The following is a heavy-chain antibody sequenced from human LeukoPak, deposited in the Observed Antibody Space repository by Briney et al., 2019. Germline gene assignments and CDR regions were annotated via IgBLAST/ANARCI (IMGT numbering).Heavy chain of an antibody. D-gene: IGHD6-6*01. CDR1: GFTFSSYA. CDR2: ISGSGGST. J-gene: IGHJ4*02. Sequence: GGSLRLSCAASGFTFSSYAMSWVRQAPGKGLEWASAISGSGGSTYYADSVKGRFTISRDNSKNTLYLQMNSLRAEDTAVYYCAKDLRAARPSRQSDYWGQGTLVTVSS. V-gene: IGHV3-23*01. CDR3: AKDLRAARPSRQSDY.